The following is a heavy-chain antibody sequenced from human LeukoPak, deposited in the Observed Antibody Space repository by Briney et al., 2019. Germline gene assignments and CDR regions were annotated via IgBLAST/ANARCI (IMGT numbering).Heavy chain of an antibody. CDR1: GFSVSRNY. J-gene: IGHJ4*02. Sequence: GGSLRLSCAVSGFSVSRNYMNWVRQVPGKGLEWVSVIYSGGSTYYADSVKGRFTISRDNSKNTLYLQMNSLRAEDTAVYYCARYSGSYSALNYWGQGTLVTVSS. CDR3: ARYSGSYSALNY. V-gene: IGHV3-53*01. D-gene: IGHD1-26*01. CDR2: IYSGGST.